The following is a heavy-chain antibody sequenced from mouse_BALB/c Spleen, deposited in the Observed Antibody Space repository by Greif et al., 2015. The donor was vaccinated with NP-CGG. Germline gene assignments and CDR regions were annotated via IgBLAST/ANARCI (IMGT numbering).Heavy chain of an antibody. V-gene: IGHV1-9*01. CDR2: ILPGSGST. J-gene: IGHJ2*01. CDR3: ARAMITTWDY. CDR1: GYTFSSYW. Sequence: VQLQQSGAELMKPGASVKISCKATGYTFSSYWIEWVKQRPGHGLEWIGEILPGSGSTNYNEKFKGKATFTADTSSNTAYMQLSSLTSGDSAVYYCARAMITTWDYWGQGTTLTVSS. D-gene: IGHD2-4*01.